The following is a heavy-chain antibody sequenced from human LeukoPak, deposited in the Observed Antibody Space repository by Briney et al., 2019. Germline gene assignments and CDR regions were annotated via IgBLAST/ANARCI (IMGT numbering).Heavy chain of an antibody. D-gene: IGHD3-22*01. CDR3: ARGGDSSGYEGRFDP. CDR1: GGSFSSYY. Sequence: SETLSLTCAAYGGSFSSYYWSWIRQPPGKGLECIGYIYYTGSTYYNPSLKSRVTISLDTSKNQFSLKLSTVTAADTAVYYCARGGDSSGYEGRFDPWGQGTLVTVSS. J-gene: IGHJ5*02. V-gene: IGHV4-59*12. CDR2: IYYTGST.